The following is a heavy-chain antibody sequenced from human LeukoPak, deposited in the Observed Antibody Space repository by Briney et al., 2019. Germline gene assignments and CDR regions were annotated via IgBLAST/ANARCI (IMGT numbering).Heavy chain of an antibody. Sequence: SQTLSLTCTVSGGSINSGAYYWTWIRQHPGKGLEWIGYIYYSGSTYYNPSLKSRLTISVDTSKNQFSLRLNSVTAADTAVYYCARDQVTAIADHYYYGKDVWGQGTTVTVSS. CDR1: GGSINSGAYY. D-gene: IGHD2-21*02. J-gene: IGHJ6*02. V-gene: IGHV4-31*03. CDR2: IYYSGST. CDR3: ARDQVTAIADHYYYGKDV.